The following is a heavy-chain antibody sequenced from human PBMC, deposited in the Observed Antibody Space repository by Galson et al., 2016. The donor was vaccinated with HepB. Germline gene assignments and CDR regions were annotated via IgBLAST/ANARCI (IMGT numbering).Heavy chain of an antibody. D-gene: IGHD3-10*01. V-gene: IGHV3-23*01. CDR2: ISGSGTST. CDR3: AKPGTTNAFDI. Sequence: LRLSCAASGFAFRTYSMNWVRQTPGKGLKWVSAISGSGTSTYYADSVKGRFTISRDKTKNTLYLQMNTLRAEDTAVYYCAKPGTTNAFDIWGQGTMVTVSS. CDR1: GFAFRTYS. J-gene: IGHJ3*02.